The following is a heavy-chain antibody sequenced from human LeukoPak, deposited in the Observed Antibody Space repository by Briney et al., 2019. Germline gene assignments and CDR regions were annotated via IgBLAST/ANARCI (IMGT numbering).Heavy chain of an antibody. CDR1: GFTFSLYT. J-gene: IGHJ4*02. D-gene: IGHD5-18*01. CDR2: IGAGGDV. Sequence: GGSLRLSCAASGFTFSLYTMNWIRQAPGKGLQWVSTIGAGGDVHYSDSVKGGFTISRDNGRNSLYLQMNSLTDEDTAVYYCARDTLHTAHFDYWGQGIRVTVSS. V-gene: IGHV3-69-1*01. CDR3: ARDTLHTAHFDY.